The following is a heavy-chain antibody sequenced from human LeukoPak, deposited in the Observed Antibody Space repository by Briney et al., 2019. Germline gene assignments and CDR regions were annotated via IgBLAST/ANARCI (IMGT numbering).Heavy chain of an antibody. V-gene: IGHV3-48*01. CDR3: ARDAAGGDNWFDP. CDR2: ISSSSSST. Sequence: SGGSLRLSCAASGFTFSSYSMNWVRQAPGKGLEWVSYISSSSSSTYYADSVKGRFTISRDNTKKSLYLLMDSLRAEDTAVYYCARDAAGGDNWFDPWGQGTLVTVSS. J-gene: IGHJ5*02. CDR1: GFTFSSYS. D-gene: IGHD2-15*01.